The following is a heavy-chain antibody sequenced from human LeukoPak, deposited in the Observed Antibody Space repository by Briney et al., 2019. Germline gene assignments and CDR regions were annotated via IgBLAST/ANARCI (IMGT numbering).Heavy chain of an antibody. V-gene: IGHV1-3*01. Sequence: ASVKVSCKASGYTFTSYAMHWVRQAPGQRLEWMGWINAGNGNTKYSQKFQGRVTITRDTSASTAYMELSSLRSEDTAVYYYARDDSSSWYFDYWGQGTLVTVSS. CDR1: GYTFTSYA. J-gene: IGHJ4*02. CDR3: ARDDSSSWYFDY. CDR2: INAGNGNT. D-gene: IGHD6-13*01.